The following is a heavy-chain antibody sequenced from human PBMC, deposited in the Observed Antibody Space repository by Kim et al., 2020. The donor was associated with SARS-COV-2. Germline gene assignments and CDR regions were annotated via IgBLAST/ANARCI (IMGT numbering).Heavy chain of an antibody. J-gene: IGHJ4*02. D-gene: IGHD3-10*01. Sequence: SETLSLTCTVSGGSISSSSYYWGWIRQPPGKGLEWIGSIYYSGSTYYNPSLKSRVTISVDTSKNQFSLKLSSVTAADTAVYYCARVLLWYDIDYWGQGTLVTVSS. CDR3: ARVLLWYDIDY. CDR1: GGSISSSSYY. CDR2: IYYSGST. V-gene: IGHV4-39*07.